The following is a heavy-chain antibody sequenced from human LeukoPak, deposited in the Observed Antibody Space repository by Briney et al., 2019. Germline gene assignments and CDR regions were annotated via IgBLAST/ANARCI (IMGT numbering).Heavy chain of an antibody. V-gene: IGHV3-74*01. CDR1: GFTFSSYW. J-gene: IGHJ4*02. D-gene: IGHD4-23*01. CDR3: ARGPNSLSIDY. Sequence: GGSLRLSCAASGFTFSSYWMHWARQAPGKGLVWVSRISSEGSSISYADSVKGRFTISRDNAKNTLYLQMNSLRAEDTAVYYCARGPNSLSIDYWGQGTLVTVSS. CDR2: ISSEGSSI.